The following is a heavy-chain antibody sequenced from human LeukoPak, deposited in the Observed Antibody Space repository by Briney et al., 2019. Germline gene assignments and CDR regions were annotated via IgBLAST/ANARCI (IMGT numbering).Heavy chain of an antibody. CDR2: ISSSSRTI. D-gene: IGHD2-2*01. Sequence: GGSLRLSCAASGFTFSSYSMNWVRQAPGKGLEWVSYISSSSRTIYYADSVKGRFTISRDNAKNSLYLQMNSLRDEDTAVYYCARDAEYCSSTSCHSRRAFDIWGQGTMVTVPS. V-gene: IGHV3-48*02. J-gene: IGHJ3*02. CDR3: ARDAEYCSSTSCHSRRAFDI. CDR1: GFTFSSYS.